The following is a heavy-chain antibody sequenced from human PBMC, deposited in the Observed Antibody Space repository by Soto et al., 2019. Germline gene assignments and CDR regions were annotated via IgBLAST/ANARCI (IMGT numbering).Heavy chain of an antibody. CDR1: GGSISSGGYY. CDR3: ARAAYPDTISGSYFH. Sequence: SETLSLTCTVSGGSISSGGYYWSWIRQHPGKGLEWIGYIYYSGSTYYNPSLKSRVTISVDTSKNQFSLKLSSVTAADTAVYYCARAAYPDTISGSYFHWGQGTLVTVSS. V-gene: IGHV4-31*03. CDR2: IYYSGST. D-gene: IGHD1-26*01. J-gene: IGHJ4*02.